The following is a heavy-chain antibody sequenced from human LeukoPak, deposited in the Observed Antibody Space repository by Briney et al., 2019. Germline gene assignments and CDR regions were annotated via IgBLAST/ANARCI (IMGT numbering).Heavy chain of an antibody. CDR1: GFTFSSYW. CDR3: ARDSQWVDYFDD. CDR2: IKQDGSEK. Sequence: GGSLRLSCVASGFTFSSYWMSWVRQAPGKGLEWVANIKQDGSEKYYVGTVKGRFTNSRDNAKNSLYLQMNSLRAEDTAAYYCARDSQWVDYFDDWGQGTLVTVSS. J-gene: IGHJ4*02. D-gene: IGHD6-19*01. V-gene: IGHV3-7*01.